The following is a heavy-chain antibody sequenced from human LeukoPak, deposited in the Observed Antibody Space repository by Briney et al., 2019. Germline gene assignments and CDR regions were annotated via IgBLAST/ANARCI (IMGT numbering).Heavy chain of an antibody. CDR1: GYTFTSYG. Sequence: ASVKVSCKASGYTFTSYGISWVRQAPGQGLEWMGGIIPIFGTAKYAQKFQGRVTITADESTSTAYMELSSLRSEDTAVYYCATTYYYDRWGRAFDIWGQGTMVTVSS. D-gene: IGHD3-22*01. CDR3: ATTYYYDRWGRAFDI. V-gene: IGHV1-69*13. J-gene: IGHJ3*02. CDR2: IIPIFGTA.